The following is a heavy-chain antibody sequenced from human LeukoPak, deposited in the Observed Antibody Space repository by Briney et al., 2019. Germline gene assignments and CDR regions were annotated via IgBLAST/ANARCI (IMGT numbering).Heavy chain of an antibody. D-gene: IGHD3-22*01. CDR1: GFTFSSYA. CDR2: IYSGGST. CDR3: AKDSSGYPDYFDY. V-gene: IGHV3-66*01. Sequence: PGGSLRLSCAASGFTFSSYAMSWVRQAPGKGLEWVSVIYSGGSTYYADSVKGRFTISRDNSKNTLYLQMNSLRAEDTAVYYCAKDSSGYPDYFDYWGQGTLVTVSS. J-gene: IGHJ4*02.